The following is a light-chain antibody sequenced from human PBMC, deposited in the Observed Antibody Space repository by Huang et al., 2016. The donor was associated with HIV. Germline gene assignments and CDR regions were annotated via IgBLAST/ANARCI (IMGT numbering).Light chain of an antibody. CDR1: PRVNSD. J-gene: IGKJ1*01. Sequence: EIVMTQSPATLSVSPGERATLSCRASPRVNSDLAWYQQKPGQAPRLLMFGASTRATGIPARFSGSGSRTEFTLTISSLQSEDFAVYYCQQYNNWPLTWTFGQGTKVEIK. CDR2: GAS. CDR3: QQYNNWPLTWT. V-gene: IGKV3-15*01.